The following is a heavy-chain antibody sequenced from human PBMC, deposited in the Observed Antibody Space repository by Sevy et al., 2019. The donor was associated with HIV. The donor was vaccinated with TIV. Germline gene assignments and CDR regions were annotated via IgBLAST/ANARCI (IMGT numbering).Heavy chain of an antibody. CDR3: ARTYGSVSYRLDP. CDR1: GFTFSSYS. Sequence: GGSLRLSCAASGFTFSSYSMNWVRQAPGKGLEWVSSISSSSSYIYYGDSVKGRFTNSRDNAKNSLYLQMNSRRAEDTAVYYCARTYGSVSYRLDPWGQGTLVTVSS. CDR2: ISSSSSYI. J-gene: IGHJ5*02. V-gene: IGHV3-21*01. D-gene: IGHD3-10*01.